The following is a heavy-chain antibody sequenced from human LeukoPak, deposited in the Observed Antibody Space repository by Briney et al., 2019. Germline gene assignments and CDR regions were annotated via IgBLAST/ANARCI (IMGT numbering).Heavy chain of an antibody. D-gene: IGHD1-26*01. CDR2: ISNSGDST. Sequence: GGSLRLSCAASGFTFSSYAMSWVRQAPGKGLEWVSGISNSGDSTYYAASVKGRFTISRDNAKNTLNLQMDSLRAEDTAVYYCAKAVTGSYLKWFDPWGQGTLVTVSS. CDR1: GFTFSSYA. V-gene: IGHV3-23*01. J-gene: IGHJ5*02. CDR3: AKAVTGSYLKWFDP.